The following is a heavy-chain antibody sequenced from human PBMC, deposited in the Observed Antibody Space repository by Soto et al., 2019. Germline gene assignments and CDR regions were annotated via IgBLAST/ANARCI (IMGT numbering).Heavy chain of an antibody. D-gene: IGHD2-15*01. CDR1: GFTFSEYA. J-gene: IGHJ1*01. V-gene: IGHV3-23*01. Sequence: SLRFPLVASGFTFSEYAMTWVRQAPGKGLHGASVISATGATTYYADSVRGRFNISRDNSKNTLNLQMNDLRVEDTAVIYCAKGRKSTEKDIAVMLAAASSIQHWGQGTLVTVSS. CDR2: ISATGATT. CDR3: AKGRKSTEKDIAVMLAAASSIQH.